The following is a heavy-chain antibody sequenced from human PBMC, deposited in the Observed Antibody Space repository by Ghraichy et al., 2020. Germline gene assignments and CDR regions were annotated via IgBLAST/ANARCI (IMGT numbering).Heavy chain of an antibody. Sequence: SETLSLTCAVDGGSIGGYYWQWIRQPPGKGLEWIGEVNYVGSTNYNPSLASRVTISLGTSWNQFSLRLTSLTAADTAVYYCARGRYCGGACYPGPSHFDSWGQGAVVSVSS. J-gene: IGHJ4*02. D-gene: IGHD2-21*02. CDR1: GGSIGGYY. CDR3: ARGRYCGGACYPGPSHFDS. CDR2: VNYVGST. V-gene: IGHV4-34*01.